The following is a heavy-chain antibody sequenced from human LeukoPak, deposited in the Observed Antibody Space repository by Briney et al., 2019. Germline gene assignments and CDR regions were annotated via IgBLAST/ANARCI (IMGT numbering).Heavy chain of an antibody. D-gene: IGHD3-10*01. Sequence: PGGSLRLSCAASGFTFGSYEMNWVRQAPGKGLEWVSYISSSGSTIYYADSVKGRFTISRDNAKDSLYLKMNSLRAEDTAVYYCARDAMVRGVISRWDYWGQGTLVTVSS. CDR3: ARDAMVRGVISRWDY. V-gene: IGHV3-48*03. CDR2: ISSSGSTI. J-gene: IGHJ4*02. CDR1: GFTFGSYE.